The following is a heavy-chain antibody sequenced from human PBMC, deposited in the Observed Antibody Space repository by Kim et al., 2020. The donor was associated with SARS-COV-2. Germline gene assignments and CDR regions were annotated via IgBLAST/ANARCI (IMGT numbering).Heavy chain of an antibody. V-gene: IGHV3-23*01. J-gene: IGHJ4*02. CDR3: AKDMHDSSGYYSPFDY. Sequence: VKCRFTITRDNSKNTLYLQMNSLRAEDTAVYYCAKDMHDSSGYYSPFDYWGQGTLVTVSS. D-gene: IGHD3-22*01.